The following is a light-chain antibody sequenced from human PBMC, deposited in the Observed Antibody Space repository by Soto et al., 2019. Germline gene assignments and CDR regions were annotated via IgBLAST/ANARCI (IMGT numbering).Light chain of an antibody. CDR1: QSVGSN. CDR3: QQYNNWPPWT. CDR2: GAS. J-gene: IGKJ1*01. Sequence: EIVMTQSPATLSVSPGERVTLSCRASQSVGSNLAWYQHKPGQAPRLLISGASTRATGIPAMFSGTGSGTEFTLTIRSLQSEDFAVYYCQQYNNWPPWTFGQGTKVEIK. V-gene: IGKV3-15*01.